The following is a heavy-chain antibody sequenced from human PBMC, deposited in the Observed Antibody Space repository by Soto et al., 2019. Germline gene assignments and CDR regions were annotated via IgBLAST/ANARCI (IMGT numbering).Heavy chain of an antibody. V-gene: IGHV4-59*01. J-gene: IGHJ4*02. CDR2: VSNSGTS. CDR3: ARDQGVAGPGDY. Sequence: PSETLSLTCTVSGASISNYYWNWIRQSPGKSLEWIGYVSNSGTSSYNPSLKSRVTISVDTSKNQLSLKLASLTAADTAVYYCARDQGVAGPGDYWGQGTLVTVSS. D-gene: IGHD6-19*01. CDR1: GASISNYY.